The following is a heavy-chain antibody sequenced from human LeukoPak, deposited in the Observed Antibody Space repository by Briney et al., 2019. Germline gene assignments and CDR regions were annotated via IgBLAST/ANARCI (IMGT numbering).Heavy chain of an antibody. V-gene: IGHV3-23*01. J-gene: IGHJ4*02. CDR3: AKNRGTGMAFYDH. D-gene: IGHD5-18*01. CDR2: ISGGGDYI. Sequence: GGSLRLSCAASGFTFSSYAMTWVSRAPGRGLEWVSAISGGGDYIYYGDSVKGRFTSSRDNSESTLYLQMNNLRAEDTAVYYCAKNRGTGMAFYDHWGQGTQVTVSS. CDR1: GFTFSSYA.